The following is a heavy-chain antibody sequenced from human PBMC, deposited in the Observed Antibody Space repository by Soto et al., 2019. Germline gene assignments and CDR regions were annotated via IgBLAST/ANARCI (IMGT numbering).Heavy chain of an antibody. V-gene: IGHV1-69*13. D-gene: IGHD3-10*01. CDR3: AADLIPMVRGVIITTYGMDV. J-gene: IGHJ6*02. CDR2: IIPIFGTA. Sequence: SVKVSCKASGGTFSSYAISWVRQAPGQGLEWMGGIIPIFGTANYAQKFQGRVTITADESTSTAYMELSGLRSEDTAVYYCAADLIPMVRGVIITTYGMDVWGQGPTVTVSS. CDR1: GGTFSSYA.